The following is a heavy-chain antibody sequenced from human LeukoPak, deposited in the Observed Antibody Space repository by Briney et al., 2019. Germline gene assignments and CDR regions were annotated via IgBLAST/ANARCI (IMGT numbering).Heavy chain of an antibody. J-gene: IGHJ4*02. V-gene: IGHV1-2*02. CDR3: ARDSGERGSGSYLIAY. CDR1: GYTFTDYY. CDR2: VNPNTGGT. Sequence: GASVKVSCKTSGYTFTDYYIHWIRQAPGQGLEWMGWVNPNTGGTHFAQMFQGRVTMTRDTSTNTAYMELGTLTSDDTAVYYCARDSGERGSGSYLIAYWGQGTLVTVSS. D-gene: IGHD3-10*01.